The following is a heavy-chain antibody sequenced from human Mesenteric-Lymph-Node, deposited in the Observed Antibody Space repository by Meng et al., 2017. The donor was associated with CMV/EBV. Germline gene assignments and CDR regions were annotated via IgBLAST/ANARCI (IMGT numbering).Heavy chain of an antibody. Sequence: SGYTVTSYYMHWVRQAPGQGLEWMGIINPSGGSTSYAQKFQGRVTMTRDTSTSTVYMELSSLRSEDTAVYYCASEGSLSKADYFDYWGQGTLVTVSS. CDR3: ASEGSLSKADYFDY. V-gene: IGHV1-46*01. CDR1: GYTVTSYY. CDR2: INPSGGST. D-gene: IGHD6-13*01. J-gene: IGHJ4*02.